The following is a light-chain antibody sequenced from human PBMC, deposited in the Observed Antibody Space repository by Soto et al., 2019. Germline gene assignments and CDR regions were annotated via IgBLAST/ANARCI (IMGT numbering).Light chain of an antibody. CDR1: QSISSW. CDR3: QQYSIFSLT. CDR2: KAS. J-gene: IGKJ4*01. V-gene: IGKV1-5*03. Sequence: DIQMTQSPSTLSASVGDRVTITCRASQSISSWLAWYQQKPGKAPKLLIQKASSLESGVPSRFSGSGSGTECTLTISSLQPDDFATYYCQQYSIFSLTFGGGTKVEIK.